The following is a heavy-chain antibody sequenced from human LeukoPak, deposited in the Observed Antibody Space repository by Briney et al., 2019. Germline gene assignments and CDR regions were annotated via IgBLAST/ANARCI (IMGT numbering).Heavy chain of an antibody. CDR3: ARARVAAKSGYMDV. CDR2: ISSSSSTI. V-gene: IGHV3-48*02. D-gene: IGHD2-15*01. CDR1: GFTFSSYS. Sequence: PGGSLRLSCAASGFTFSSYSMNWVRQAPGKGLEWVSYISSSSSTIYYADSVEGRFTISRDTPKNTLYLQMGSLRDEDLAVYYCARARVAAKSGYMDVWGTGTTVTISS. J-gene: IGHJ6*03.